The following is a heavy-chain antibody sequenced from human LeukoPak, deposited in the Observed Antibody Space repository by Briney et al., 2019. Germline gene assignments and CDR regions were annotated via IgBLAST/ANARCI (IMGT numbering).Heavy chain of an antibody. CDR1: GFTFSSYS. J-gene: IGHJ4*02. CDR3: AAAVDYYDSAGFDY. Sequence: PRGSLSLSYAASGFTFSSYSMNWVRQAPGKGLEWVSSISSSSSYIYYADSVKGRFTISRDNAKNSLYLQMNSLRAEDTAVYYCAAAVDYYDSAGFDYWGQGTLVTVSS. V-gene: IGHV3-21*01. D-gene: IGHD3-22*01. CDR2: ISSSSSYI.